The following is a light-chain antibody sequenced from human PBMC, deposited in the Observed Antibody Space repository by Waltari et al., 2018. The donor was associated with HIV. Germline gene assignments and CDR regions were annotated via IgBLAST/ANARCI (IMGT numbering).Light chain of an antibody. J-gene: IGLJ2*01. V-gene: IGLV1-51*01. Sequence: QSVLTQPPAVSAAPRQMLTISCSGNSSNIGNNPVSWYQQLPRTAPKLLIYDKNKRPSGLPDRFSGSESVTSAILGITGLQTADEAYYYGGTWDSSLGVVVFGGGTKLTVL. CDR3: GTWDSSLGVVV. CDR2: DKN. CDR1: SSNIGNNP.